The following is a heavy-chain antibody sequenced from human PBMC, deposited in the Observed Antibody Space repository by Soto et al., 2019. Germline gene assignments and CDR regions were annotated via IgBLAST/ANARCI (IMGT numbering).Heavy chain of an antibody. CDR3: ARDYCSSTSCYVNAFDP. D-gene: IGHD2-2*01. CDR2: IGTGGDT. CDR1: GFTFSTYD. V-gene: IGHV3-13*01. J-gene: IGHJ5*02. Sequence: GGSLRLSCAASGFTFSTYDMHWVRQATGKGLEWVSAIGTGGDTYYADSVKGRFTISRDNSKNTLYLQMNSLRAEDTAVYYCARDYCSSTSCYVNAFDPWGQGTLVTVSS.